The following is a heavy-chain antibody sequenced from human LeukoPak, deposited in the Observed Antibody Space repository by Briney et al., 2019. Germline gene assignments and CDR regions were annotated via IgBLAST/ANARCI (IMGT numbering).Heavy chain of an antibody. CDR2: ISSSSSYI. D-gene: IGHD2-2*01. Sequence: GGSLRLSCAASGFTFSSYSMNWVRQAPGKGLEWVSSISSSSSYIYYADSVKGRFTISRDNAKNSLYPQMNSLRAEDTAVYYCARRGHCSSTSCWAFDYWGQGTLVTVSS. CDR3: ARRGHCSSTSCWAFDY. V-gene: IGHV3-21*01. CDR1: GFTFSSYS. J-gene: IGHJ4*02.